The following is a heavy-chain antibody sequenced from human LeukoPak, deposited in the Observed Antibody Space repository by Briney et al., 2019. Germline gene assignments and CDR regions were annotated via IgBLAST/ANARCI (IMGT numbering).Heavy chain of an antibody. J-gene: IGHJ4*02. D-gene: IGHD1/OR15-1a*01. CDR1: GGSVSIGCYY. CDR3: ARVEQQPRRYYFDY. Sequence: AESLSLTCTVSGGSVSIGCYYWSWLRQPPGKGPERSGYIYYSGSTNYTPSRQSRVTISVDTSKTQSSLKLSSVTAADTAVYYCARVEQQPRRYYFDYWGQGTLVTVSS. CDR2: IYYSGST. V-gene: IGHV4-61*01.